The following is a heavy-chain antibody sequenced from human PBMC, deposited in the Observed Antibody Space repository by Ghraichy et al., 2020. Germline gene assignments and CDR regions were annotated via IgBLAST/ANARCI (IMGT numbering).Heavy chain of an antibody. V-gene: IGHV3-7*03. Sequence: GGSLRLSCAASGFTFSSYWISWVRQAPGKGLEWVANIKQDGSEKYYVDSVKGRFTISRDNAKNSLYLQMNSLRAEDTAVYYCARGGGSYGEGYFDYWGQGTLVTVSS. D-gene: IGHD1-26*01. CDR3: ARGGGSYGEGYFDY. J-gene: IGHJ4*02. CDR1: GFTFSSYW. CDR2: IKQDGSEK.